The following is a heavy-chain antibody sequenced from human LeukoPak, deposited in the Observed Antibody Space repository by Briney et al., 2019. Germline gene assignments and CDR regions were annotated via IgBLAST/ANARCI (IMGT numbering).Heavy chain of an antibody. D-gene: IGHD3-16*02. V-gene: IGHV3-64*01. J-gene: IGHJ4*02. Sequence: GGSLRLSCAASGFTFSNAWMSWVRQAPGRGLEYVAAITSSGSSTFHANSVKGRFTISRDNSKNTLYLQMGSLRPEDMAVYFCTGGPGYDYVWGTYRADYWGQGTLVTVSS. CDR3: TGGPGYDYVWGTYRADY. CDR2: ITSSGSST. CDR1: GFTFSNAW.